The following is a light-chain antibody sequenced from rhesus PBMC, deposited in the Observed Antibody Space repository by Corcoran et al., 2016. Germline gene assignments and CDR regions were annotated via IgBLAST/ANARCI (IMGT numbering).Light chain of an antibody. CDR1: QCVSGS. CDR2: GAS. CDR3: LQHSHWPCN. Sequence: EIVMTQSPATLSLSPGERATLSCRASQCVSGSLAWYQQKTGQAPRLLIYGASSRATGTPDRFSGSGSGTDFTLTISRLEPEDFAIYHCLQHSHWPCNFGQGTKVDI. J-gene: IGKJ2*01. V-gene: IGKV3-24*01.